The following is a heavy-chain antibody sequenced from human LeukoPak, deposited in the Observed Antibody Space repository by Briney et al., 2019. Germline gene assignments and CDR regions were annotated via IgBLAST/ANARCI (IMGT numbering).Heavy chain of an antibody. CDR2: ISSSSSYI. D-gene: IGHD3-10*01. CDR1: GFTFSNSN. Sequence: GGPLRLSCAASGFTFSNSNMNWVRQAPGKGLEWVASISSSSSYIYYADSVKGRFTISRENAKNSLYLQMNSLRAGDTAVYYCARVKFGGIDPWGQGTLVTVSS. V-gene: IGHV3-21*01. J-gene: IGHJ5*02. CDR3: ARVKFGGIDP.